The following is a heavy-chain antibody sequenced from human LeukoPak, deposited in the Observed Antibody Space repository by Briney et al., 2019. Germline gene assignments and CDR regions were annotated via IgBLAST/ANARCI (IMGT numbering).Heavy chain of an antibody. V-gene: IGHV3-20*01. CDR3: ARVAGATFLDAFDI. Sequence: PGGSLRLSCAASGFTFDDYGMSWVRQAPGKGLEWVSGINWNGGSTGYADSVKGRFTISRDNAKNSLYLQMNSLRAEDTALYHCARVAGATFLDAFDIWGQGTMVTVSS. D-gene: IGHD1-26*01. CDR1: GFTFDDYG. J-gene: IGHJ3*02. CDR2: INWNGGST.